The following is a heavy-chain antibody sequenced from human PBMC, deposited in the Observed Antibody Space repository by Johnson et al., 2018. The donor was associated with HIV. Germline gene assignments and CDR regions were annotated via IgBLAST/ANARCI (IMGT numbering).Heavy chain of an antibody. V-gene: IGHV3-43*02. CDR2: ISWDGGST. CDR1: GFTFDDYA. D-gene: IGHD2-2*01. J-gene: IGHJ3*02. Sequence: EVQLVESGGGVVRPGGSLRLSCAASGFTFDDYAMHWVRQAPGKGLEWVSGISWDGGSTYYADSVKGRFTISRDNSKNSLYLQMNSLRTEDTALYYCAKDMGGYGSSTSCYLEAFDIWGKGTMVTVSS. CDR3: AKDMGGYGSSTSCYLEAFDI.